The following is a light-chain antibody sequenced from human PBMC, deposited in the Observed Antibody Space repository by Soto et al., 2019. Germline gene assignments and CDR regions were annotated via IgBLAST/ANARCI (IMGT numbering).Light chain of an antibody. Sequence: EIVMTQSPATLSVSPGERATLSCRASQSVSRNLAWYQQKPGQAPRLLIYGASTRATGIPARFSGSGSGTGFVFTISRRRPEDFAVYYCQQYNNWPYTFGQGTKLEIK. CDR1: QSVSRN. J-gene: IGKJ2*01. V-gene: IGKV3-15*01. CDR3: QQYNNWPYT. CDR2: GAS.